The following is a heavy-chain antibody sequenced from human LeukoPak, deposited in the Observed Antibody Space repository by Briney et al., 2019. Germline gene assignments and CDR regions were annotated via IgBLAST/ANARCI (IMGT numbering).Heavy chain of an antibody. Sequence: GGSLRLSRAASGFTFSSYGMHWVRQAPGKGLEWVAFIRYDGSNKYYADSVKGRFTISRDNSKNTLYLQMNSLRAEDTAVYYCASDTAQTDRYYYYYYMDVWGKGTTVTVSS. CDR2: IRYDGSNK. J-gene: IGHJ6*03. V-gene: IGHV3-30*02. CDR1: GFTFSSYG. D-gene: IGHD5-18*01. CDR3: ASDTAQTDRYYYYYYMDV.